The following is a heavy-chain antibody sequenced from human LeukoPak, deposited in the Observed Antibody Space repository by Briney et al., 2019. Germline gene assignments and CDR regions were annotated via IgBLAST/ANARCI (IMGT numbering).Heavy chain of an antibody. Sequence: ASVKVSFKASGYTFTGYYMHWVRQAPGQGLEWMGWINPNSGGTNYSQKFQGRGTITRDTAISTAYVGLSRLRSDDTAVYYCARGLYYYDSSGYSNWFDPWGQGTLLTVSS. CDR3: ARGLYYYDSSGYSNWFDP. CDR1: GYTFTGYY. V-gene: IGHV1-2*02. J-gene: IGHJ5*02. CDR2: INPNSGGT. D-gene: IGHD3-22*01.